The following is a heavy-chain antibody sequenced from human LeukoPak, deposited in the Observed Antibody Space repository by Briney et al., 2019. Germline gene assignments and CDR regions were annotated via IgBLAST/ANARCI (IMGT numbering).Heavy chain of an antibody. CDR1: GFTFSSCS. CDR2: ISSSSSYI. D-gene: IGHD2-15*01. J-gene: IGHJ4*02. V-gene: IGHV3-21*01. Sequence: GGSLRLSCAASGFTFSSCSMNWVRQAPGKGLEWVSSISSSSSYIYYADSVKGRFTISRDNAKNSLYLQMNSLRAEDTAVYYCARADCSGGSCYFDYWGQGTLVTVSS. CDR3: ARADCSGGSCYFDY.